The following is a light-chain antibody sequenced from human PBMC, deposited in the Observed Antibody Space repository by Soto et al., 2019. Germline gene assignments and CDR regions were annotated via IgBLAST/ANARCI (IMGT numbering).Light chain of an antibody. CDR2: DAT. Sequence: IQMTQSPSTLSASVGDTVTLTCRSSQMIARWLAWYQQKPGTAPRLIIYDATSLQSGVPSRFSASASGTDFTLTFSSLHPDDFATYYCLQYNTFPHTFGQGTKLEI. CDR1: QMIARW. V-gene: IGKV1-5*01. CDR3: LQYNTFPHT. J-gene: IGKJ2*01.